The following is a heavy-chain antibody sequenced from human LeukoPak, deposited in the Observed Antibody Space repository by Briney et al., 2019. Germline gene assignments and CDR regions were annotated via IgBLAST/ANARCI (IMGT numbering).Heavy chain of an antibody. CDR1: GFTFSSYW. Sequence: PGGSLRLSCAASGFTFSSYWMSWVRQAPGKGLEGVANIKQDGSEKYYVDSVKGRFTISRENAKNSLYLQMNSLRAEDTAVYYCARDRELRYFDWFLDYWGQGTLVTVSS. V-gene: IGHV3-7*03. J-gene: IGHJ4*02. CDR2: IKQDGSEK. D-gene: IGHD3-9*01. CDR3: ARDRELRYFDWFLDY.